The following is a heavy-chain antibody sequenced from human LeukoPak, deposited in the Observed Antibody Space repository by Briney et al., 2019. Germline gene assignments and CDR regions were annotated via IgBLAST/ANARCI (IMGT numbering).Heavy chain of an antibody. J-gene: IGHJ6*02. D-gene: IGHD2-2*02. CDR2: IYSGGST. CDR1: GFTVSSNY. CDR3: ARDPRYCSSTSCSTSYYYYGMDV. Sequence: GGSLRLSCAASGFTVSSNYMSWVCQAPGKGLEWVSVIYSGGSTYYADSVKGRFTISRDNSKNTLYLQMNSLRAEDTAVYYCARDPRYCSSTSCSTSYYYYGMDVWGQGTTVTVSS. V-gene: IGHV3-53*01.